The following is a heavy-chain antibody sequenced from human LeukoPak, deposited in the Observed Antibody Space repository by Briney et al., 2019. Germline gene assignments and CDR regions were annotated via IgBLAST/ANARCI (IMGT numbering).Heavy chain of an antibody. CDR1: GFTVSTNC. Sequence: PGGSLRLSCAASGFTVSTNCMTWVRQAPGKWLEWVSTIYSGGTTYYADSVMGRFTISRHNSRNTLYLQMNSLRAEDTAVYYCARVDTVMAYYFDLWGQGTLVTVSS. CDR2: IYSGGTT. D-gene: IGHD5-18*01. CDR3: ARVDTVMAYYFDL. V-gene: IGHV3-53*04. J-gene: IGHJ4*02.